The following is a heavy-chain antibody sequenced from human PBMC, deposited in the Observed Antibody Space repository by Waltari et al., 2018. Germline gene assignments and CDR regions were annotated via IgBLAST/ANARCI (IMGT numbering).Heavy chain of an antibody. Sequence: QVQLVESGGGVVQPGRSLRLSCAASGFTFSSYDMHWVRQAPGKGLEWVAVISYDGSNKYYADSVKGRFTISRDNAKNSLYLQMNSLRAEDTAVYYCASYPGVYSTPYWGQGTLVTVSS. CDR3: ASYPGVYSTPY. V-gene: IGHV3-30-3*01. J-gene: IGHJ4*02. CDR2: ISYDGSNK. D-gene: IGHD6-13*01. CDR1: GFTFSSYD.